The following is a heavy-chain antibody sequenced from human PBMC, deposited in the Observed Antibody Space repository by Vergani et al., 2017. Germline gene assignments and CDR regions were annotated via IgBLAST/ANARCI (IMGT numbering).Heavy chain of an antibody. CDR1: GYTFTNYD. CDR3: ARGQWLPTLSFDY. J-gene: IGHJ4*02. Sequence: QVQLVQSGAEVKKPGASVKVSCKASGYTFTNYDIYWVRQATGQGLEWMGWMNPNSGNTGYAQKFQGRVTMTRDTSISTAYMELSRLRSDDTAVYYCARGQWLPTLSFDYWGQGTLVTVSS. V-gene: IGHV1-8*01. D-gene: IGHD6-19*01. CDR2: MNPNSGNT.